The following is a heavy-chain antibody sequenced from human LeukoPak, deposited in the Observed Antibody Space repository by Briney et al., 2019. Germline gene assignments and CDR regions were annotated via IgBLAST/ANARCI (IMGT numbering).Heavy chain of an antibody. CDR1: GGSISSSSYY. D-gene: IGHD2-2*01. CDR2: IYYSGST. Sequence: SETLSLTCTVSGGSISSSSYYWGWIRQPPGKGLEWIGSIYYSGSTYYNPSLKSRVTISVDTSKNQFSLKLSSVTAADTAVYFCARWSSTHFFDYWGQGTLVTVSS. V-gene: IGHV4-39*07. J-gene: IGHJ4*02. CDR3: ARWSSTHFFDY.